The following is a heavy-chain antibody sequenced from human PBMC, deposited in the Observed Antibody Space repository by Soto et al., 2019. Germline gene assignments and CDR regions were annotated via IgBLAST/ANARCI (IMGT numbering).Heavy chain of an antibody. CDR2: IYYSGST. CDR3: ARADSYYGSGSYENYYYYGMDV. V-gene: IGHV4-31*03. Sequence: SETLSLTCTVSDGSISSGGYYWSWIRQHPGKGLEWIGYIYYSGSTYYKPSLKSRVTISVDTSKNQLSLKLSSVAAADTAGYYCARADSYYGSGSYENYYYYGMDVWGQAATVTVS. J-gene: IGHJ6*02. D-gene: IGHD3-10*01. CDR1: DGSISSGGYY.